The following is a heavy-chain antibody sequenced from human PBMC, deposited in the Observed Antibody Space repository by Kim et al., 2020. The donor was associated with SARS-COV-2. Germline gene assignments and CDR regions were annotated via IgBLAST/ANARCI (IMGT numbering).Heavy chain of an antibody. J-gene: IGHJ4*02. V-gene: IGHV3-49*03. CDR2: IRSKRYGETT. D-gene: IGHD3-22*01. CDR3: TSGPYYYDSAAYYHDY. Sequence: GGSLRLSCTTSGLNFGDYAMSWFRQAPGKGLEWVAFIRSKRYGETTEYAASVKGRFTISRDDSKRIADLQMNGLKTEDTAVYYCTSGPYYYDSAAYYHDYWGQGTLVPLPS. CDR1: GLNFGDYA.